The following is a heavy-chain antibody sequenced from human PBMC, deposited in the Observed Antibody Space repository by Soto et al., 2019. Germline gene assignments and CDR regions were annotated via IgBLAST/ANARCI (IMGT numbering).Heavy chain of an antibody. Sequence: SVKVSCKASGGTFSSYAISWVRQAPGQGLEWMGGIIPIFGTANYAQKFQGRVTITADESTSTAYMELSSLRSEDTAVYYCAVLDYGGNRWYLDLWGRGTLVTVSS. CDR3: AVLDYGGNRWYLDL. V-gene: IGHV1-69*13. D-gene: IGHD4-17*01. CDR1: GGTFSSYA. J-gene: IGHJ2*01. CDR2: IIPIFGTA.